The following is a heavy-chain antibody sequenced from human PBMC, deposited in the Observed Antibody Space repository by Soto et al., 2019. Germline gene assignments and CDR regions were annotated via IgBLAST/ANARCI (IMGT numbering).Heavy chain of an antibody. D-gene: IGHD6-13*01. Sequence: SVKVSCKASGGTFSSYAISWVRQAPGQGLEWMGGIIPIFGTANYAQKFQGRVTITADESTSTAYMELSSLRSEDTSVYYCAREPRHIAAAGTSWFDPWGQGTLVTAPQ. CDR3: AREPRHIAAAGTSWFDP. CDR1: GGTFSSYA. V-gene: IGHV1-69*13. CDR2: IIPIFGTA. J-gene: IGHJ5*02.